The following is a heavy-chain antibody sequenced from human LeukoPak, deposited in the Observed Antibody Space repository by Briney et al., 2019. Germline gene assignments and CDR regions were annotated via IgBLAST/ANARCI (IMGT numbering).Heavy chain of an antibody. V-gene: IGHV3-23*01. Sequence: PGGSLRLSCAASGFTFSSYAMICGRQTPGKGLEWVSGITGSGSTTYYADSVKGRFTISRDNSKNTVFLKMNSLRAEDTAVYYCVKSRYTYSSSGDYWGQGTLVTVSS. J-gene: IGHJ4*02. CDR3: VKSRYTYSSSGDY. CDR1: GFTFSSYA. D-gene: IGHD3-10*01. CDR2: ITGSGSTT.